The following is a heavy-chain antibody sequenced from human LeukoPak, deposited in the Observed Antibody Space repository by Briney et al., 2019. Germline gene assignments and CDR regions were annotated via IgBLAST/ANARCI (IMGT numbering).Heavy chain of an antibody. CDR3: ARRDYYDSSGFGN. D-gene: IGHD3-22*01. CDR1: GGSFSGYY. CDR2: INHSGST. J-gene: IGHJ4*02. Sequence: SETLSLTCAVYGGSFSGYYWSWIRQPPGKGLEWIGEINHSGSTNYNPSLKSRVTISVDTSKNQFSLELSSVTAADTAVYYCARRDYYDSSGFGNWGQGTLVTVSS. V-gene: IGHV4-34*01.